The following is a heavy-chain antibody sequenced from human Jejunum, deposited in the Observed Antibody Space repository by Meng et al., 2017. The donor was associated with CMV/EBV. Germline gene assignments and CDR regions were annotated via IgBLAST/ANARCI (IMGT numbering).Heavy chain of an antibody. CDR2: IDHLRRT. CDR1: GGSFSAYT. D-gene: IGHD5-12*01. Sequence: QVQLQEGGAGLLKPSETLSLTCTLSGGSFSAYTWSWIRQAPGKGLEWIAEIDHLRRTNFNPSLKSRVSISRDTSRDQFPLRLNSVTAADTAVYYCATADEYAIKYWGQGTLVTVSS. V-gene: IGHV4-34*01. J-gene: IGHJ4*02. CDR3: ATADEYAIKY.